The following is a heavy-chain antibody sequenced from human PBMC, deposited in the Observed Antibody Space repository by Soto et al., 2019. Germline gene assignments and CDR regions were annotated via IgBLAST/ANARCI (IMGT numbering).Heavy chain of an antibody. CDR1: GGGFSSYA. D-gene: IGHD2-2*01. V-gene: IGHV1-69*13. Sequence: SVKVCCKASGGGFSSYALSWGRHAHGQGHEWMGGIIPIFGTANYATKFQGRVTITADESTSTAYMDLSSLRSEDTAVYYCARDRSLMVVPSYYYYGMDVWGQGTTVTVSS. J-gene: IGHJ6*02. CDR2: IIPIFGTA. CDR3: ARDRSLMVVPSYYYYGMDV.